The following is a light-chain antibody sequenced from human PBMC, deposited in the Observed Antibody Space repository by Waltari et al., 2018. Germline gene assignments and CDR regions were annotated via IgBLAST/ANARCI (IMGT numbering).Light chain of an antibody. V-gene: IGKV3-20*01. Sequence: EIVLTQSPGTLSLSPGERATLSCRASQSVSSSYLSWYQQKPCQAHRLLSYGASSRATGIPYRFSGSGSGTDFTLTISRLEPEDFAVYYCQQYGSSHLTFGGGTKVEIK. CDR3: QQYGSSHLT. J-gene: IGKJ4*01. CDR1: QSVSSSY. CDR2: GAS.